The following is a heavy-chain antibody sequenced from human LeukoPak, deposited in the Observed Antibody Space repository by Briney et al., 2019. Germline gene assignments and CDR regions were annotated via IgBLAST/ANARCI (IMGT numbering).Heavy chain of an antibody. Sequence: EASVKVSCKASGYTFTSYYMHWVRQAPGQGLEWMGIINPSGGTTSYAQKFQGRVTMTRDTSMSTVYMELRSLRSEDTAVYYCARDHYGDYYFDYWGQGTLVTVSS. J-gene: IGHJ4*02. CDR2: INPSGGTT. V-gene: IGHV1-46*01. CDR3: ARDHYGDYYFDY. D-gene: IGHD4-17*01. CDR1: GYTFTSYY.